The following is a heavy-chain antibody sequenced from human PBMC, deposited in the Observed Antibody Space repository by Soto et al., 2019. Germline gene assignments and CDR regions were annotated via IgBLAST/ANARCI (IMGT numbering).Heavy chain of an antibody. D-gene: IGHD3-22*01. Sequence: SETLSLTCTVSGGSFTGHFWSWVRQPPGKGLEWIGEVSHSGNTKYYPSLRSRVTLSVDSSKNQISLALTSVTAEDTAVYYCARAQGYDSSGNYSPYYYYGMDVWGQGTTVTVSS. J-gene: IGHJ6*02. V-gene: IGHV4-34*01. CDR2: VSHSGNT. CDR3: ARAQGYDSSGNYSPYYYYGMDV. CDR1: GGSFTGHF.